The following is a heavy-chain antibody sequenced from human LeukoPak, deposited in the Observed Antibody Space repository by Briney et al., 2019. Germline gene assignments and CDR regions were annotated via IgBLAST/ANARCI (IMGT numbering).Heavy chain of an antibody. D-gene: IGHD5-12*01. Sequence: GRSLRLSCAASGFTFDDYAMHWVRQAPGKGLEWVSGISWDSGDIGYADSVKGRFSISRDNAKNSLDLEMNSLRPEDTAFYHCARGTYSGYDYGYLSDYWGQGTLVTVSS. CDR1: GFTFDDYA. V-gene: IGHV3-9*01. J-gene: IGHJ4*02. CDR2: ISWDSGDI. CDR3: ARGTYSGYDYGYLSDY.